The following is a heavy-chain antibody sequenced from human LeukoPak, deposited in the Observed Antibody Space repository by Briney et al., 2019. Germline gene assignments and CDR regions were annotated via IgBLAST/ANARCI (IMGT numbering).Heavy chain of an antibody. CDR1: GGTFSSYA. Sequence: GASVKVSCKASGGTFSSYAISWVRQAPGQGLEWMGWISTYSTNTNYAQKFQGRVTMITDTSTSTAYMELRSLRSDDTAVYYCARDSLLDFWGQGILVTVSS. D-gene: IGHD5/OR15-5a*01. CDR3: ARDSLLDF. J-gene: IGHJ4*02. CDR2: ISTYSTNT. V-gene: IGHV1-18*01.